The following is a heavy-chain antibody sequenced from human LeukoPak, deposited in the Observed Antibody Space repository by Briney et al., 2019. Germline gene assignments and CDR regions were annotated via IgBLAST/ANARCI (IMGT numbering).Heavy chain of an antibody. J-gene: IGHJ4*02. V-gene: IGHV3-23*01. CDR3: AKDISQGYTYGSIEQDY. D-gene: IGHD5-18*01. Sequence: GGSLRLSCAASGLTFSNYAMSWVRQAPGKGLEWVSAISESGDSTYYAASVKGRFTISRDNSKNTLYLQVNSLRAADTALYYCAKDISQGYTYGSIEQDYWGQGTLVTVSS. CDR2: ISESGDST. CDR1: GLTFSNYA.